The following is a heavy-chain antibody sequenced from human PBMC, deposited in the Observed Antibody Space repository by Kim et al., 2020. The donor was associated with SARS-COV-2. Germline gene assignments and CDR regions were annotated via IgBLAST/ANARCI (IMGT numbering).Heavy chain of an antibody. J-gene: IGHJ5*02. D-gene: IGHD3-10*01. Sequence: GGSLRLSCAGSGFTFSSYSLLWVRQAPGKGLEWVAFISYDENYKDYADSVKGRFAISRDNSKTTVYLLMNSLRPEDTAVYYCARGRLSGESWGQGTLAT. CDR1: GFTFSSYS. CDR3: ARGRLSGES. CDR2: ISYDENYK. V-gene: IGHV3-30*09.